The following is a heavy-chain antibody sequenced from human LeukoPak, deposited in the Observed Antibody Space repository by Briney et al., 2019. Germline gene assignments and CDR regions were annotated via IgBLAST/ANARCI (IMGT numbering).Heavy chain of an antibody. CDR1: GGTFSSYA. V-gene: IGHV1-69*04. CDR2: IIPVLNIT. CDR3: ARDQGLTAPPPYGLDV. Sequence: SVKVSCKASGGTFSSYAISWVRQAPGQGLEWMGRIIPVLNITSYAQKFQGSVTITADTSTSTVYMELSSLRTEETAVYYCARDQGLTAPPPYGLDVWGQGTTVIVSS. J-gene: IGHJ6*02. D-gene: IGHD5-18*01.